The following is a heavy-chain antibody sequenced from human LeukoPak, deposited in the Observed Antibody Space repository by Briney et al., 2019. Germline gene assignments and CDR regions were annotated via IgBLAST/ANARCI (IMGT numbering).Heavy chain of an antibody. D-gene: IGHD6-13*01. CDR2: ISYDGSNK. CDR1: GYTFTSYY. Sequence: SCKASGYTFTSYYMHWVRQAPGKGLEWVAVISYDGSNKYYADSVKGRFTISRDNSKNTLYLQMNSLRAEDTAVYYCAKDLGRYSTHPRWGQGTLVTVSS. J-gene: IGHJ4*02. CDR3: AKDLGRYSTHPR. V-gene: IGHV3-30*04.